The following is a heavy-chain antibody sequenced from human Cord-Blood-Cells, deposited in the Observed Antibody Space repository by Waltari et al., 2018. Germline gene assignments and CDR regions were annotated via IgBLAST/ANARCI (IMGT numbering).Heavy chain of an antibody. CDR2: ISYDGSNK. CDR1: GFTFSRYG. J-gene: IGHJ4*02. D-gene: IGHD3-3*01. Sequence: QVQLVESGGGVVQPGRSLRPSCAASGFTFSRYGMHWVRPAPGKGLEWVAVISYDGSNKYYADSVKGRFTISRDNSKNTLYLQMNSRRAEDTAVYYCAKDQGWSVDYWGQGTLVTVSS. V-gene: IGHV3-30*18. CDR3: AKDQGWSVDY.